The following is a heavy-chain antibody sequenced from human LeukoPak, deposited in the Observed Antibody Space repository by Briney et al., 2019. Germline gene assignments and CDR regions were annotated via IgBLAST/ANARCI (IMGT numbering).Heavy chain of an antibody. CDR3: ARVSYDILTGYYDY. V-gene: IGHV4-34*01. CDR2: INHSGST. D-gene: IGHD3-9*01. J-gene: IGHJ4*02. Sequence: PSETLSLTCAVYGGSFSGYYWSWIRQPPGKGLEWIGEINHSGSTNYNPSLKSRVTISVDTSKNQFSLKLSSVTAADTAVYYCARVSYDILTGYYDYWGQGTLVTVSS. CDR1: GGSFSGYY.